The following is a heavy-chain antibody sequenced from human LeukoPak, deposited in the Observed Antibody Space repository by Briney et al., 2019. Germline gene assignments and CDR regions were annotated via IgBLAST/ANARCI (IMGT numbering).Heavy chain of an antibody. Sequence: GGSLRLSCAASGFTFSSYAMSWVRQAPGKGLEWVSAISGSGGNTYYADSVKGRFTISRDNSKNTLYLQMNSLRAEDTAVYYCAKVGNSGSYPSYFDYWGQGTLVTVSS. CDR3: AKVGNSGSYPSYFDY. V-gene: IGHV3-23*01. D-gene: IGHD1-26*01. CDR1: GFTFSSYA. CDR2: ISGSGGNT. J-gene: IGHJ4*02.